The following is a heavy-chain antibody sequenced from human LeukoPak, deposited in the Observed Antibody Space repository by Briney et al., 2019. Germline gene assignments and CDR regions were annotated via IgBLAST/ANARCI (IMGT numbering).Heavy chain of an antibody. Sequence: ASVKVSCTASGYTFTGYYMHWVRQAPGQGREWMGWINPNSGDTKYAQKFQGRVTMTRDTSISTAYMELSRLRSDDTAVYYCATQRGSYLWGTDFDYWGQGTLVTVSS. D-gene: IGHD3-16*01. CDR3: ATQRGSYLWGTDFDY. V-gene: IGHV1-2*02. CDR2: INPNSGDT. J-gene: IGHJ4*02. CDR1: GYTFTGYY.